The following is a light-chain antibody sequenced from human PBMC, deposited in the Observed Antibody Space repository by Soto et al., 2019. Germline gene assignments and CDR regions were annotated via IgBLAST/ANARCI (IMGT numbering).Light chain of an antibody. CDR2: DVT. J-gene: IGLJ2*01. V-gene: IGLV2-14*01. Sequence: QSALTQPASVSGSPGQSIAISCTGSSSDAGGYNYVSWYQQHSGQAPKLIIYDVTNRPSGVSDRFSGSKSGNTASLTISGLQAEDEAEYYCSSYTSSSTVIFGGGTKLTVL. CDR3: SSYTSSSTVI. CDR1: SSDAGGYNY.